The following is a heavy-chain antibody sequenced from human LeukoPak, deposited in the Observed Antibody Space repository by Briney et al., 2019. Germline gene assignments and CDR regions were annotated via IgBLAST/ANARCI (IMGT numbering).Heavy chain of an antibody. J-gene: IGHJ4*02. Sequence: GGSLRLSRAASGFTFTSYSMNWVRHARGKGLEWVSTISGGGGSTYYADCVKGRFTISRDNSKNTLYLQVNSLRAEETAVYYCAKGGKWDVTPFDYWGEGTLVTVSS. CDR1: GFTFTSYS. D-gene: IGHD1-26*01. V-gene: IGHV3-23*01. CDR3: AKGGKWDVTPFDY. CDR2: ISGGGGST.